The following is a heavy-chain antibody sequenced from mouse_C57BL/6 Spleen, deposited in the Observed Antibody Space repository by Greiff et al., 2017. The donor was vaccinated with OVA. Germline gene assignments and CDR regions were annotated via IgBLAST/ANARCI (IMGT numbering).Heavy chain of an antibody. V-gene: IGHV5-6*01. Sequence: EVQLKESGGDLVKPGGSLKLSCAASGFTFSSYGMSWVRQTPDKRLEWVATISSGGSYTYYPDSVKGRFTISRDNAKNTLYLQMSSLKSEDTAMYYCARPAITTVVATNYFDYWGQGTTLTVSS. D-gene: IGHD1-1*01. CDR1: GFTFSSYG. CDR2: ISSGGSYT. J-gene: IGHJ2*01. CDR3: ARPAITTVVATNYFDY.